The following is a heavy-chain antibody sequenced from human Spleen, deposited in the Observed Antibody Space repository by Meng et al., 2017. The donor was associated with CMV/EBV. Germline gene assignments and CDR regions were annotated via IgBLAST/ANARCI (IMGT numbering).Heavy chain of an antibody. V-gene: IGHV4-4*07. Sequence: VALEELGPGLVKPSETLSPTCAVSGGSISSYYWSWLRQPAGKGLEWIGRIYTSGSTNYNPSLKSRVTMSVDTSKNQFSLKLNSVTAADAAVYYCARDSPGGYGYFDSWGQGTLVTVSS. J-gene: IGHJ4*02. CDR3: ARDSPGGYGYFDS. CDR2: IYTSGST. D-gene: IGHD5-12*01. CDR1: GGSISSYY.